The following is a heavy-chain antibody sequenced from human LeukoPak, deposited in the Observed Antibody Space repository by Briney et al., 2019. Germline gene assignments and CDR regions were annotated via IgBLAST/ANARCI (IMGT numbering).Heavy chain of an antibody. J-gene: IGHJ3*02. V-gene: IGHV3-21*01. CDR1: GFTFSSYS. CDR3: ARDPYKAAAGIRDAFDI. CDR2: ISSSSSYI. D-gene: IGHD6-13*01. Sequence: GGSLRLSCAASGFTFSSYSMNWVRQAPGKGLEWVSSISSSSSYIYYADSVKGRFTISRDNAKNSLYLQMNSLRAEDTAVYYCARDPYKAAAGIRDAFDIWGQGTMVTVSS.